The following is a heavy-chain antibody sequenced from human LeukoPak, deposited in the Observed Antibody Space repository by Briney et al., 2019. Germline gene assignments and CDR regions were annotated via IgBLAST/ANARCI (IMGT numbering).Heavy chain of an antibody. V-gene: IGHV1-24*01. J-gene: IGHJ4*02. CDR2: FDLEEDET. CDR3: ATGGYGRSDNMFCRF. CDR1: GDTLTGVS. D-gene: IGHD3-10*01. Sequence: ASVRVSCKVPGDTLTGVSIHWVRQAPGKGLEWMGSFDLEEDETVFAQTFQGKVTMTEDTATDAAHMDLSALRSEDTAVYFCATGGYGRSDNMFCRFWGQGTLVTVSS.